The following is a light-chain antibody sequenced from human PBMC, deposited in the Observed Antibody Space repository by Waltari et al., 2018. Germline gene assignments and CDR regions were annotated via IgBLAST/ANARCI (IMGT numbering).Light chain of an antibody. CDR3: LLSYNCDRV. J-gene: IGLJ3*02. Sequence: QAVVTQESSVTVSPGGTVTLTCGSSTGAVTSGHYCYWFQQKPGQAPKPLIYDTSDKHSWTPARFAGSLRGGQAALTLSGAQPEDEGVYYCLLSYNCDRVFGGGTKLTVL. V-gene: IGLV7-46*01. CDR2: DTS. CDR1: TGAVTSGHY.